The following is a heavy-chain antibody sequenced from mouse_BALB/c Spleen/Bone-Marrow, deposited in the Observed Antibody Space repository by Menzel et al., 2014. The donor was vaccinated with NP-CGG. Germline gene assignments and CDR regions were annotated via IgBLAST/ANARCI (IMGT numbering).Heavy chain of an antibody. D-gene: IGHD2-3*01. V-gene: IGHV4-1*02. CDR2: INPDSSTI. J-gene: IGHJ3*01. CDR1: GFDFSGFW. CDR3: ARLGYYGGFAY. Sequence: EVQLVESGGGLVQPGGSLKLSCAASGFDFSGFWMGWVRQAPGKGLEWIGEINPDSSTINHTPSLKDRFIISRDNAKNTLYLQMSKVRSEDTALYYCARLGYYGGFAYWGQGTLVTVSA.